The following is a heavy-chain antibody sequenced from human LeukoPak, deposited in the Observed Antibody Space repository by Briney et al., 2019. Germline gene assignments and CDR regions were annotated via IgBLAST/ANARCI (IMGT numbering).Heavy chain of an antibody. V-gene: IGHV3-43*01. J-gene: IGHJ4*02. D-gene: IGHD2-15*01. CDR1: GFTFDDYT. CDR3: AKDSPYCSGGSCPQFAD. CDR2: ISWGGGST. Sequence: GGSLRLSCAASGFTFDDYTMHWVRHAPGKGREGVSLISWGGGSTYYADSVKGRFTISRDNSKNSLYLQMNSLRTEDTALYYCAKDSPYCSGGSCPQFADWGQGTLVTVSS.